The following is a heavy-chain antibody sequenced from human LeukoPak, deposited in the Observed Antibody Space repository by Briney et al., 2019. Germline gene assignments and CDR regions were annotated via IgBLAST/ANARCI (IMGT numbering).Heavy chain of an antibody. CDR2: IKQDGSEK. D-gene: IGHD3-10*01. Sequence: GGSLRLSCAASGFTFSSYWMSWVRQAPGKGLEWVANIKQDGSEKYYVDSVKGRFTISRDNAKNSLYLQMNSLRAEDTAVYYCARALWFGETFPAYWGQGTLVTVSS. CDR3: ARALWFGETFPAY. V-gene: IGHV3-7*01. J-gene: IGHJ4*02. CDR1: GFTFSSYW.